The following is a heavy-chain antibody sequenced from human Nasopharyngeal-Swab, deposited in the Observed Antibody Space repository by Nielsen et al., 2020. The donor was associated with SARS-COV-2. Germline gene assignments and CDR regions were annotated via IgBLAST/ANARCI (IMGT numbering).Heavy chain of an antibody. J-gene: IGHJ4*02. D-gene: IGHD6-19*01. V-gene: IGHV3-48*03. CDR2: ISSSDSTT. CDR3: ARADSSGWFFSD. Sequence: PAPWKGLEWVSYISSSDSTTYYADSVKGRFTISRDNAKNSLYLQMNSLRVEDTGVYYCARADSSGWFFSDWGRGTLVTVSS.